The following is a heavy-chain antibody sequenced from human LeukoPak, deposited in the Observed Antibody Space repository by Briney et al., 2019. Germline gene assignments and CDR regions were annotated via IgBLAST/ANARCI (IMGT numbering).Heavy chain of an antibody. V-gene: IGHV1-46*01. D-gene: IGHD6-6*01. CDR1: GYTFTSYY. Sequence: ASVKVSCKASGYTFTSYYLYWVRQAPGQGLEWMGIINPSGGSTNYAQKLQGRVTMTTDTSTSTAYMELRSLRSDDTAVYYCARDSTWYSSSVGYYYYYMDVWGKGTTVTVSS. CDR2: INPSGGST. CDR3: ARDSTWYSSSVGYYYYYMDV. J-gene: IGHJ6*03.